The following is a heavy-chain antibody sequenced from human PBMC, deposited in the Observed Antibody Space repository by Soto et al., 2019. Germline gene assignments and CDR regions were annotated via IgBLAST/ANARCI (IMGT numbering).Heavy chain of an antibody. J-gene: IGHJ3*02. V-gene: IGHV4-59*01. D-gene: IGHD3-10*01. CDR3: ARVWGGAFDI. CDR1: GGSISSYY. CDR2: IYYSGST. Sequence: QVQLQESGPGLVKPSETLSLTCTVSGGSISSYYWSWIRQPPGKGLEWIGYIYYSGSTNYNPPLKSRVNLSVATSKNQFYLKLSSVTAADTAVYYWARVWGGAFDIWGQGTMVTVSS.